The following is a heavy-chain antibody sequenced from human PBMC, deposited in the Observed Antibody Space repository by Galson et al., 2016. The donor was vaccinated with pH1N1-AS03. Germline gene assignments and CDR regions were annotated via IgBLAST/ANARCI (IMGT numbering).Heavy chain of an antibody. V-gene: IGHV5-51*01. J-gene: IGHJ6*04. CDR3: ARHRLSVTHSFSTRGIDV. CDR2: IFPGEFDT. CDR1: GYSFTNYW. D-gene: IGHD5/OR15-5a*01. Sequence: QSGAEVTKPGESLKISCKASGYSFTNYWIAWVRQMPGKGLKWMGIIFPGEFDTRYSPSFQGQVTISSDKSITPAYLQWSNLKASDTAMYYCARHRLSVTHSFSTRGIDVWGKGTTVTVSS.